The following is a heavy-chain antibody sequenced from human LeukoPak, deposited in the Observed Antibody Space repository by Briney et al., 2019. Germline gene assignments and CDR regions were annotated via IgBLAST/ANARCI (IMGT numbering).Heavy chain of an antibody. V-gene: IGHV4-59*12. CDR3: ARDSLYYYGMDV. CDR1: GGSISSYY. CDR2: IYHSGST. J-gene: IGHJ6*02. Sequence: SETLSLTCTVSGGSISSYYWSWIRQPPGKGLEWIGYIYHSGSTYYNPSLKSRVTISVDRSKNQFSLKLSSVTAADTAVYYCARDSLYYYGMDVWGQGTTVTVSS.